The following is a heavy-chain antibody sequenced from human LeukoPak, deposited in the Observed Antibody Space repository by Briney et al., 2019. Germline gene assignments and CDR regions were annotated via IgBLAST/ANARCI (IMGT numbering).Heavy chain of an antibody. V-gene: IGHV4-34*01. CDR1: GGSFSGYY. J-gene: IGHJ4*02. CDR3: ARVKTRGYSSGSPFDY. Sequence: SETLSLTCAVYGGSFSGYYWSWIRQPPGKGLEWIGEINHSGSTNYNPSLKSRATISVDTSKNQFSLKLSSVTAADTAVYYCARVKTRGYSSGSPFDYWGQGTLVTVSS. CDR2: INHSGST. D-gene: IGHD6-19*01.